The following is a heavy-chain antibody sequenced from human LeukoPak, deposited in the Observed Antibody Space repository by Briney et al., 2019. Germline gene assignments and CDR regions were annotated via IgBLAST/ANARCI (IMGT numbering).Heavy chain of an antibody. J-gene: IGHJ4*02. Sequence: SVKVSCKASGGTFSSYAISWVRQAPGQGLEWMGGIIPIFGTANYAQKFQGRVTITADKSTSTAYMELSSLRSEDTAVYYCARHDCSSTSCPFDYWGQGTLVTVSS. V-gene: IGHV1-69*06. CDR3: ARHDCSSTSCPFDY. CDR1: GGTFSSYA. CDR2: IIPIFGTA. D-gene: IGHD2-2*01.